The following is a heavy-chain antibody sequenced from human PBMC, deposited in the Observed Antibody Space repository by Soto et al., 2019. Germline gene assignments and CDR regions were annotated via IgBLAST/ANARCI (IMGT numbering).Heavy chain of an antibody. D-gene: IGHD2-8*02. CDR3: ARDKITGLFDY. J-gene: IGHJ4*02. V-gene: IGHV4-34*01. CDR2: INHSGST. Sequence: QVQLQQWGAGLLKPSETLSLTCAVYGGSFSGYYWTWIRQPPGTGLEWIGEINHSGSTNYNPSLNTRVTISVDTSKNQFSLKLPSVTAPDTAVYYCARDKITGLFDYWGQGTLVTVSS. CDR1: GGSFSGYY.